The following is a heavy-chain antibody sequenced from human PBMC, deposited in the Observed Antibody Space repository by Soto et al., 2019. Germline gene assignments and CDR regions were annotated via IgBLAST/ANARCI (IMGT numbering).Heavy chain of an antibody. Sequence: SMTLSLARPISSASICSTSMPWGCSRQPPGKGLEWIGSIYYSGSTYYNPSLKSRVTISVDTSKNQFSLKLSSVTAADTAVYYCARQGAVAGTAYYYYGMDVWGQGTTVT. CDR2: IYYSGST. CDR3: ARQGAVAGTAYYYYGMDV. CDR1: SASICSTSMP. J-gene: IGHJ6*02. V-gene: IGHV4-39*01. D-gene: IGHD6-19*01.